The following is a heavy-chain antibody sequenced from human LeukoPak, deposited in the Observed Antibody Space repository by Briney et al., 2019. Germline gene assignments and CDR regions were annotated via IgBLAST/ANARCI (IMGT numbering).Heavy chain of an antibody. V-gene: IGHV3-23*01. CDR1: GFTLSSYA. J-gene: IGHJ4*02. D-gene: IGHD3-10*01. CDR3: AKDPSPYGSGSYSYYFDY. CDR2: ISGSGGST. Sequence: GGSLRLSCAASGFTLSSYAMSWVRQAPGKGLEWVSAISGSGGSTYYADSVKGRFTISRDNSKNTLYLQMNSLRAEDTAVYYCAKDPSPYGSGSYSYYFDYWGQGTLVTVSS.